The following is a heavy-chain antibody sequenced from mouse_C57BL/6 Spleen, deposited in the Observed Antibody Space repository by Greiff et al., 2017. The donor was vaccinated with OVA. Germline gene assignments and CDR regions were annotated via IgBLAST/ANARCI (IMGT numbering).Heavy chain of an antibody. CDR3: ARDGYYPFDY. D-gene: IGHD2-3*01. V-gene: IGHV5-17*01. Sequence: EVKLVESGGGLVKPGGSLKLSCAASGFTFSDHGMHWVRQAPEKGLEWVAYISSGSSTIYYADTVTGRFTISRDNAKNTLFLQMTSLRSEDTAMYYCARDGYYPFDYWGQGTTLTVSS. CDR1: GFTFSDHG. J-gene: IGHJ2*01. CDR2: ISSGSSTI.